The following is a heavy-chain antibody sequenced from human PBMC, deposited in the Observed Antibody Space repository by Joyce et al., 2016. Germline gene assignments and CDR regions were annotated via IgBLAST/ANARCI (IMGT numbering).Heavy chain of an antibody. D-gene: IGHD6-13*01. Sequence: QVTLRESGPALVKPTETLTLTCTFSGFSLTTSGVCVNWIRQPPGKALEWLALIDWDDDKYYNTSLKPRLTISKDTSKNQVVLTMTDMDPVDTATYYCARMESAATGPYFGMDVWGQGTTVTVSS. J-gene: IGHJ6*02. CDR1: GFSLTTSGVC. CDR3: ARMESAATGPYFGMDV. V-gene: IGHV2-70*01. CDR2: IDWDDDK.